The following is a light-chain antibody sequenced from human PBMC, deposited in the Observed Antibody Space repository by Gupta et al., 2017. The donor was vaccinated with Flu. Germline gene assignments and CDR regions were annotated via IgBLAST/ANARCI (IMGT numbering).Light chain of an antibody. CDR3: CSYAGLNLWI. Sequence: QSALTQPASVSGSPGQSITISCAGATSNVGNYNLVSWYQQYPGEAPRLLIYGVTKRMSGVSSRFSGSKSGNTASLTISPLRAEDEAHFYCCSYAGLNLWIFGGGTKLTVL. CDR2: GVT. V-gene: IGLV2-23*02. CDR1: TSNVGNYNL. J-gene: IGLJ2*01.